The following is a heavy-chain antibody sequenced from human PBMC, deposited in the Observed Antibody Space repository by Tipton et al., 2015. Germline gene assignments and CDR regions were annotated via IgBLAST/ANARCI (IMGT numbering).Heavy chain of an antibody. CDR1: GGSVSSGSYY. V-gene: IGHV4-61*01. CDR2: ISYTDTT. J-gene: IGHJ4*02. Sequence: TLSLTCTVSGGSVSSGSYYWSWIRQPPGKGLEWIGYISYTDTTHYNPSLKSRVTISLDSSKNQFSLTLNSVTAADTAVYYCASPSLPHDRGDYYFQSWGQGSLVTVSS. D-gene: IGHD2-21*02. CDR3: ASPSLPHDRGDYYFQS.